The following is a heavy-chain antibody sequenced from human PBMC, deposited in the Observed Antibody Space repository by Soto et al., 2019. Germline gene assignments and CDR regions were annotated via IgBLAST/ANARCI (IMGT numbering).Heavy chain of an antibody. J-gene: IGHJ5*02. CDR1: GFTFSSYS. D-gene: IGHD5-12*01. CDR2: ISSSSSYI. CDR3: ARDDSGYDWYNWFDH. V-gene: IGHV3-21*01. Sequence: EVQLVESGGGLVKPGGSLRLSCAASGFTFSSYSMNWVRQAPGKGLEWVSSISSSSSYIYYADSVKGRFTISRDNAKNSLYLQRNSLRAEDTAVYYCARDDSGYDWYNWFDHWGQGTLVTVSS.